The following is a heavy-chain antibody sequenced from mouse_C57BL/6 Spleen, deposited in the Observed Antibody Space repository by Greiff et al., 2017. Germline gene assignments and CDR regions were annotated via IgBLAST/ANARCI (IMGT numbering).Heavy chain of an antibody. CDR2: IHPSDSDT. V-gene: IGHV1-74*01. J-gene: IGHJ3*01. D-gene: IGHD1-1*01. CDR1: GYTFTSYW. Sequence: QVQLKQPGAELVKPGASVKVSCKASGYTFTSYWMHWVKQRPGHGLEWIGRIHPSDSDTNYNQKFKGKATLTVDKSSSTAYMQLSSLTSEDSAVYYCAIGDYGSSYEAYWGQGTLVTVSA. CDR3: AIGDYGSSYEAY.